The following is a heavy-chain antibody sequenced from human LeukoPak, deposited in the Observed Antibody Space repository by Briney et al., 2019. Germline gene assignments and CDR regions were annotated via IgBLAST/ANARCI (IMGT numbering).Heavy chain of an antibody. CDR2: ISYDGSNK. CDR3: AKGGHYTYFEY. V-gene: IGHV3-30-3*01. J-gene: IGHJ4*02. CDR1: GFTFSSYA. Sequence: GGSLRLSCAASGFTFSSYAMHWVRQAPGKGLEWVAVISYDGSNKYYEDSVRGRFTISRDNPENTLYLQMDSLRAEDTAVYYCAKGGHYTYFEYWGQGTLVTVSS. D-gene: IGHD3-3*01.